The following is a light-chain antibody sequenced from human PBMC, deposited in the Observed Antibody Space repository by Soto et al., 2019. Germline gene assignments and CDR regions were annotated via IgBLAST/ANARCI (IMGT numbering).Light chain of an antibody. V-gene: IGKV1-5*01. Sequence: DIQMTQSPSTLSASLGDIVTITCRASQSINIWLAWFQQKPGKAPKLLISDVSSLESGVPSRFSGSGFGTEFTLTISSLQTDDVATYYCQQYNSYWTFGQGTKVDI. CDR2: DVS. J-gene: IGKJ1*01. CDR1: QSINIW. CDR3: QQYNSYWT.